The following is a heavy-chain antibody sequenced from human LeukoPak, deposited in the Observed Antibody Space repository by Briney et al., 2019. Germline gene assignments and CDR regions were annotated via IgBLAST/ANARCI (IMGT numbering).Heavy chain of an antibody. CDR3: TADSVPDYGDSKGDALDV. D-gene: IGHD4-17*01. Sequence: GGSLRLSCAASGFTVGDAWMTWVRQGPGKGLEWVGRIKSKIDGGTTDYAAPVRGRFIISRDKSKGILYLQMNSLKTEDTGVYYCTADSVPDYGDSKGDALDVWGQGTMVTVSS. J-gene: IGHJ3*01. CDR2: IKSKIDGGTT. V-gene: IGHV3-15*01. CDR1: GFTVGDAW.